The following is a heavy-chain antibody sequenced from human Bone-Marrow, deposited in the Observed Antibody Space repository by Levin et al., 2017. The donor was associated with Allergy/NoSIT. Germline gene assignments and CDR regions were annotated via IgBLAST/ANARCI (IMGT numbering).Heavy chain of an antibody. V-gene: IGHV3-48*02. J-gene: IGHJ2*01. CDR1: GFTFSSSG. Sequence: EASVKVSCAASGFTFSSSGMNWVRQAPGKGLEWVSYISSSSNTLYYADSVKGRFTISRDNAKKSLYLQMNSLRHEDTAVYFCARQSRTPGITYWYFDLWGRGTLVTVSS. D-gene: IGHD3-16*01. CDR3: ARQSRTPGITYWYFDL. CDR2: ISSSSNTL.